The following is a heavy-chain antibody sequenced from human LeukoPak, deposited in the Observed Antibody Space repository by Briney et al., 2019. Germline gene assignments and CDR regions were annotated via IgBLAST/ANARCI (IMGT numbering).Heavy chain of an antibody. CDR2: ISSSSSYI. V-gene: IGHV3-21*01. Sequence: GGSLRLSCAASGFTFSSYRMNWVRQAPGRGLEWVSSISSSSSYIYYADSAKGRFTISRDNAKNSQYLQMNSLRAEDTAVYYCAELGITMIGGVWGKGTTVTISS. J-gene: IGHJ6*04. D-gene: IGHD3-10*02. CDR3: AELGITMIGGV. CDR1: GFTFSSYR.